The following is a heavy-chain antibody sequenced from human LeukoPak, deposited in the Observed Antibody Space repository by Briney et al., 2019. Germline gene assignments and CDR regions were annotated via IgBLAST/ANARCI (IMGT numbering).Heavy chain of an antibody. CDR2: IYTSGST. CDR1: GGSISSYY. Sequence: SETLSLTCTVSGGSISSYYWSWIRQPPGKGLEWIGYIYTSGSTNYNPSLKSRATISVDTSKNQFSLKLSSVTAADTAVYYCARLYYDFWSGYYTGGWFDPWGQGTLVTVSS. V-gene: IGHV4-4*09. J-gene: IGHJ5*02. CDR3: ARLYYDFWSGYYTGGWFDP. D-gene: IGHD3-3*01.